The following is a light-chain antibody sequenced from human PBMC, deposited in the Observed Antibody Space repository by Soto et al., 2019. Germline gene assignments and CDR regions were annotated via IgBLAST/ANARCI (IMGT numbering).Light chain of an antibody. V-gene: IGKV3D-20*02. CDR1: QSVSSSY. CDR2: DAS. J-gene: IGKJ5*01. Sequence: EILLTQSAGTLSFSPGERATLSSRASQSVSSSYLAWYQQKPGQAPRLLIYDASNRATGIPARFSGSGSGTDFTLTISSLEPEDFAVYYCQQRSSWPLTLGQGTRLEI. CDR3: QQRSSWPLT.